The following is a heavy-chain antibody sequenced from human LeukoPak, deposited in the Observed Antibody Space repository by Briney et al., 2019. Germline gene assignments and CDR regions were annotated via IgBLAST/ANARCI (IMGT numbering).Heavy chain of an antibody. D-gene: IGHD3-10*01. J-gene: IGHJ4*02. CDR1: GGSIGSYY. CDR3: ARDSYYGSGSYYGY. Sequence: SETLSLTCTVSGGSIGSYYWSWIRQPAGKGLEWIGRIYTSGSTNYNPSLKSRVTMSVDTSKNQFSLKLSSVTAADTAVYYCARDSYYGSGSYYGYWGQGTLVTVSS. V-gene: IGHV4-4*07. CDR2: IYTSGST.